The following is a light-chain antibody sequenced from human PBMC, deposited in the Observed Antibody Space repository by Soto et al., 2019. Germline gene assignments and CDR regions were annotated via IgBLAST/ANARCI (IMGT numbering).Light chain of an antibody. Sequence: QSALTQPASVSGSPGQSITISCTGTSSDIGRYNHVSWYQHHPDKAPKVMIYDVSNRPSGISTRFSGSKSGNTASLTISGLQAEDEADYYCSSFTSTSTYVFGTGTKLTVL. CDR1: SSDIGRYNH. CDR2: DVS. J-gene: IGLJ1*01. V-gene: IGLV2-14*03. CDR3: SSFTSTSTYV.